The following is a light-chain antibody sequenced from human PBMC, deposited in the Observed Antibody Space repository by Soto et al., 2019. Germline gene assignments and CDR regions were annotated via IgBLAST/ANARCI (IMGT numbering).Light chain of an antibody. CDR1: QSVNSN. CDR2: GAS. J-gene: IGKJ3*01. Sequence: DTVMTQSPATLSVSPGERATLSCRASQSVNSNLAWYQQKPGQAPRLLIYGASTRATGIPARFSGSGSGQEFTLAISSLQSEDFAIYYCQQYNNWHLFTFGPGTKVDIK. CDR3: QQYNNWHLFT. V-gene: IGKV3-15*01.